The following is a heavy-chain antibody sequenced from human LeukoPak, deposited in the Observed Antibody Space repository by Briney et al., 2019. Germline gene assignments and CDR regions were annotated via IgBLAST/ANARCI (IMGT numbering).Heavy chain of an antibody. Sequence: PGGSLRLSCAASGYIFSSYAMHWVRQAPGKGLEWVALISYDGSNKYYADSVKGRFTISRDNSKNTLYLQMNSLRAEDTAVYYCARGMREYCSGGSCYSSTTYHNDYWGQGTLVTVSS. CDR3: ARGMREYCSGGSCYSSTTYHNDY. CDR1: GYIFSSYA. V-gene: IGHV3-30-3*01. J-gene: IGHJ4*02. CDR2: ISYDGSNK. D-gene: IGHD2-15*01.